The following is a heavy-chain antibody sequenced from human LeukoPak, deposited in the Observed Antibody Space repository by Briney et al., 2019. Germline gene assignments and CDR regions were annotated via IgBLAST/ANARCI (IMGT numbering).Heavy chain of an antibody. J-gene: IGHJ4*02. CDR3: AKGKRGYSGYDSHFDY. CDR2: ISVSGGRT. D-gene: IGHD5-12*01. Sequence: GGSLRLSCAASGFTFSSYAMSWVRQVPGKGLEWVAAISVSGGRTYYADSAKGRCTISRDNSKKTLYLQMNSLRAEDTAVYYCAKGKRGYSGYDSHFDYWGQGTLVTVSS. V-gene: IGHV3-23*01. CDR1: GFTFSSYA.